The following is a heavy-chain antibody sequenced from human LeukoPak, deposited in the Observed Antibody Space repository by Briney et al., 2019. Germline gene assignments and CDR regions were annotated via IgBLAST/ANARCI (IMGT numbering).Heavy chain of an antibody. Sequence: GGSLRLSCAASGFTISSNYMSWVRQAPGKALEWVSTIYGGGTTYYADSVKGRFTISRDNAKNSLYLQMNSLRAEDTAVYYCARDTSPDYYFDYWGQGTLVTVSS. J-gene: IGHJ4*02. CDR3: ARDTSPDYYFDY. V-gene: IGHV3-66*01. CDR1: GFTISSNY. CDR2: IYGGGTT.